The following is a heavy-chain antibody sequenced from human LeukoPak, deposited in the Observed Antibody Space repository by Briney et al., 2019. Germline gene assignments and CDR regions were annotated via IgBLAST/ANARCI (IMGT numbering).Heavy chain of an antibody. CDR1: GGSFSDYY. Sequence: SETLSLTCAVYGGSFSDYYWSWIRQPPGKGLEWIGEINHSGSTNYNPSLKSRVTISVDTSKNQFSLKLSSVTAADTAVYYCARVSSSWSYYFDYWGQGTLVTVSS. V-gene: IGHV4-34*01. J-gene: IGHJ4*02. CDR2: INHSGST. CDR3: ARVSSSWSYYFDY. D-gene: IGHD6-13*01.